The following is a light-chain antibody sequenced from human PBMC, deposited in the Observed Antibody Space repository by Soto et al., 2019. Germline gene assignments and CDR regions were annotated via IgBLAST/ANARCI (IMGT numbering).Light chain of an antibody. CDR2: RNN. CDR3: AAWDDSLSAWV. Sequence: QSVLTQPPSASGTPGQRVTISCSGSSSNIGSNYVYWYQQLPRTAPKLLIYRNNQRPSGVPDRFSGSKSGTSASLAISGLRSEDEADYYCAAWDDSLSAWVFGGGTKVTVL. CDR1: SSNIGSNY. J-gene: IGLJ3*02. V-gene: IGLV1-47*01.